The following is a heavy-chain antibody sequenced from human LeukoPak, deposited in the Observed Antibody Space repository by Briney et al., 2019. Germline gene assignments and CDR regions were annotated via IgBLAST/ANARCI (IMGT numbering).Heavy chain of an antibody. D-gene: IGHD6-6*01. V-gene: IGHV3-23*01. J-gene: IGHJ5*02. CDR3: VKASSSSPQYNWFDA. Sequence: GGSLRLSCVASGFTFSNYAMSWVRQAPGKGLEWVSVVSGTGGRTYYADSVKGRFTISRDNSKNTLYLQMNSLRAEDTALYYCVKASSSSPQYNWFDAWGQGTLVTVSS. CDR1: GFTFSNYA. CDR2: VSGTGGRT.